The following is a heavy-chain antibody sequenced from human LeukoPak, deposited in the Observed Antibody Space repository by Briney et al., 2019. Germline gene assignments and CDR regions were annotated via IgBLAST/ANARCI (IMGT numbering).Heavy chain of an antibody. CDR2: TYTSGST. CDR1: GASISSGSYY. J-gene: IGHJ6*02. CDR3: ARTLVRGVVGRGYYYYGMDV. D-gene: IGHD3-10*01. Sequence: SETLSLTCTVSGASISSGSYYWSWIRQPAGKGLEWIGRTYTSGSTNYNPSLKSRVTISVDTSKNQFSLKLSSVTAADTAVYYCARTLVRGVVGRGYYYYGMDVWGQGTTVTVSS. V-gene: IGHV4-61*02.